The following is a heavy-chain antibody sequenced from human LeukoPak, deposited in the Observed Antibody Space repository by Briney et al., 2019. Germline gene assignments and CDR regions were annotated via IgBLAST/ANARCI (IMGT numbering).Heavy chain of an antibody. J-gene: IGHJ3*02. V-gene: IGHV4-59*01. D-gene: IGHD3-16*02. CDR3: AREDYDYIWGSYRNNAFDI. CDR2: IYYSGST. CDR1: GGSISSYY. Sequence: SETLSLTCTVSGGSISSYYWSWIRQPPGKGLEWIGYIYYSGSTNYNPSLKSRVTISVDTSKNQFSLKLRSVTAADTAVYYCAREDYDYIWGSYRNNAFDIWGQGTMVTVSS.